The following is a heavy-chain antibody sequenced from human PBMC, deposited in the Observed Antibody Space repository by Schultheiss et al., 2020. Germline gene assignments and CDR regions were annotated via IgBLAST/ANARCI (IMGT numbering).Heavy chain of an antibody. CDR1: GYTFTSYD. CDR3: ARERDYGDFYFDY. D-gene: IGHD4-17*01. J-gene: IGHJ4*02. Sequence: AAVKVSCKASGYTFTSYDINWVRQATGQGLEWMGWMNPNSGNTGYAQKFQGRVTMTRNTSISTAYMELSSLRSEDTAVYYCARERDYGDFYFDYWGQGTLVTVSS. V-gene: IGHV1-8*01. CDR2: MNPNSGNT.